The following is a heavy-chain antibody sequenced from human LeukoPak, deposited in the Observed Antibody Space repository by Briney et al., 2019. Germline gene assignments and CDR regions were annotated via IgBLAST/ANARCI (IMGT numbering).Heavy chain of an antibody. CDR3: ARQTRITMIVVVRYDAFDI. J-gene: IGHJ3*02. CDR2: IYSGGST. CDR1: GFSVSSNY. Sequence: GGSLRLSCAASGFSVSSNYMAWVRQAPGKGLEWVSVIYSGGSTYYADSVKGRFTISRDNAKNSLYLQMNSLRAEDTAVYYCARQTRITMIVVVRYDAFDIWGQGTMVTVSS. D-gene: IGHD3-22*01. V-gene: IGHV3-66*04.